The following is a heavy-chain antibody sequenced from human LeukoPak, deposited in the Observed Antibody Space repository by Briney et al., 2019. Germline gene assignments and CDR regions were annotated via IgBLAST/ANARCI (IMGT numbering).Heavy chain of an antibody. CDR3: ARQGTEDYGDYLYYYYYGMDV. D-gene: IGHD4-17*01. CDR2: IYPGDSDT. V-gene: IGHV5-51*01. J-gene: IGHJ6*02. Sequence: PGESLKISCKGSGYSFTSYWIGWVRQMPGKGLEWMGIIYPGDSDTRYSPSFQGQVTISADKSISTAYLQWSSLKASDTAMYYCARQGTEDYGDYLYYYYYGMDVWGQGTTVTVSS. CDR1: GYSFTSYW.